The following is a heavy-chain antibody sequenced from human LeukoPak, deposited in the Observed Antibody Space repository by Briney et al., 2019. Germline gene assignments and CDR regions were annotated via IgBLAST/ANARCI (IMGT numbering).Heavy chain of an antibody. CDR1: GFTFSSYG. V-gene: IGHV3-30*02. J-gene: IGHJ3*02. CDR3: AKARGIEDAFDI. CDR2: IRYDGSNK. Sequence: GGSLRLSCAASGFTFSSYGMHWDRQAPGKGLEWVAFIRYDGSNKYYADSVKGRFTISRDNSKNTLYLQMNSLRAEDTAVYYCAKARGIEDAFDIWGQGTMVTVSS. D-gene: IGHD3-16*02.